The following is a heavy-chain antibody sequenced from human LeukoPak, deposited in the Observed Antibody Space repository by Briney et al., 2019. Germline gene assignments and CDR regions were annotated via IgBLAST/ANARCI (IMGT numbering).Heavy chain of an antibody. J-gene: IGHJ1*01. CDR3: ARGGYSSSWLEH. CDR2: IPYDGSNK. D-gene: IGHD6-13*01. V-gene: IGHV3-30-3*01. Sequence: GGSLRLSCAASGFTFSSCAMHWVRQAPGKGLEWVAVIPYDGSNKYYADSVKGRFTISRDNSKNTLYLQMNSLRAEDTAVYYCARGGYSSSWLEHWGQGTLVTVSS. CDR1: GFTFSSCA.